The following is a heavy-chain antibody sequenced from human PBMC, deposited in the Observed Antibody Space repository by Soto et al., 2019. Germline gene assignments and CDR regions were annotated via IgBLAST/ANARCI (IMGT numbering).Heavy chain of an antibody. Sequence: QVQLVQSGAEVKKPGSSVKVSCKASGGTFSSYAISWVRQAPGQGLEWMGGIIPIFGTANYAQKFQGRVTITADESTSTDYMELSSLGYEDTAVYYCARDLEGGDSGAGDYWGQGTLVTVSS. CDR3: ARDLEGGDSGAGDY. J-gene: IGHJ4*02. D-gene: IGHD2-21*02. CDR2: IIPIFGTA. CDR1: GGTFSSYA. V-gene: IGHV1-69*01.